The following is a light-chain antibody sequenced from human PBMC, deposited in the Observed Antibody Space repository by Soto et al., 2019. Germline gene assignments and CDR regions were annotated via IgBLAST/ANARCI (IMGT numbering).Light chain of an antibody. CDR2: SSS. V-gene: IGKV1-39*01. CDR3: QQTDSIPIT. J-gene: IGKJ5*01. Sequence: DIQMTQSPSSLSASVGDTVTLTCRASQTISNSLHWYQQRPGKAPNLLIYSSSSLQSGAPPRFSGSGSGTEFTLTINSLQPEDFATYYCQQTDSIPITCGQGTRLEIK. CDR1: QTISNS.